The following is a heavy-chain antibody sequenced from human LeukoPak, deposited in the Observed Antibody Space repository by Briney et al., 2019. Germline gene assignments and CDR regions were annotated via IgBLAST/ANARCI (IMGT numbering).Heavy chain of an antibody. V-gene: IGHV3-21*01. CDR2: ISSSSSYI. Sequence: GGSLRLSCAASGFTFRSYNMNWVRQAPGKRPEWVSSISSSSSYIYYADSVKGRFTISRDNAKNSLYLHMNSLRAEDTALYYCARGASRADNWGQGTLVTVSS. CDR1: GFTFRSYN. CDR3: ARGASRADN. J-gene: IGHJ4*02.